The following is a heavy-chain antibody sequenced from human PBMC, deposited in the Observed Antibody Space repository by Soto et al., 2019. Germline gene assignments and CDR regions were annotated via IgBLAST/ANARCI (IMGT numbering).Heavy chain of an antibody. D-gene: IGHD3-16*02. CDR2: MNPNSGNT. J-gene: IGHJ6*02. V-gene: IGHV1-8*01. Sequence: QVQLVQSGAEVKKPGASVKVSCKASGYTFTSYDINWVRQATGQGLEWMGWMNPNSGNTGYAQKFQGRVTMTMNTAISRDCLELRRLRSEDTVVYYCATNGRPYYDYVLGSYRYPPYDMDVWGQGTTVTVSS. CDR1: GYTFTSYD. CDR3: ATNGRPYYDYVLGSYRYPPYDMDV.